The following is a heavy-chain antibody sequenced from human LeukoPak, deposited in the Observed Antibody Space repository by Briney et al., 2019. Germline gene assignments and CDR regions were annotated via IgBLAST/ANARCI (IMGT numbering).Heavy chain of an antibody. CDR3: ARAEHWGYYYGTLDY. D-gene: IGHD3-22*01. CDR2: ISYDGSNK. CDR1: GFTFSSYG. Sequence: HPGGSLRLSCAASGFTFSSYGMHWVRQAPGKGLEWVAVISYDGSNKYYADSVKGRFTISRDNSKNTLYLQMSSLRSEDTAVYYCARAEHWGYYYGTLDYWGQGTLVTVSS. V-gene: IGHV3-30*03. J-gene: IGHJ4*02.